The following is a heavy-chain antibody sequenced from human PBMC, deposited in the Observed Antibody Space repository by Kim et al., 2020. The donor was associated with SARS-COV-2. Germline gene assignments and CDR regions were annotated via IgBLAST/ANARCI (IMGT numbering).Heavy chain of an antibody. D-gene: IGHD3-9*01. Sequence: KSRVTISVDTSKNQFSLKLSSVTAADTAVYYCARHLYYDILTGLSDAFDIWGQGTMVTVSS. J-gene: IGHJ3*02. CDR3: ARHLYYDILTGLSDAFDI. V-gene: IGHV4-39*01.